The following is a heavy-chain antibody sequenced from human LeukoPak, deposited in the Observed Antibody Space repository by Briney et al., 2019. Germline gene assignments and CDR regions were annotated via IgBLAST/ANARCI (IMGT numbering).Heavy chain of an antibody. V-gene: IGHV5-51*01. J-gene: IGHJ3*02. CDR1: GYTFSSYW. CDR3: ARQWDTYYYDSSGYPAFDI. D-gene: IGHD3-22*01. Sequence: GESLKISCKGSGYTFSSYWIAWVRQMPGKGLEWMGIIYPGDSDTRYSPSFQGQVTISADKSISTAYLQWSSLKASDTAMYYCARQWDTYYYDSSGYPAFDIWGQGTMVTVSS. CDR2: IYPGDSDT.